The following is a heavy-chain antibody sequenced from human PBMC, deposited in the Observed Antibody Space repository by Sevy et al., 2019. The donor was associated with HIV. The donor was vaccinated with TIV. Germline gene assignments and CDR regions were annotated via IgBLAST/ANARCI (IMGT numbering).Heavy chain of an antibody. CDR1: GFTFSNHW. V-gene: IGHV3-7*03. CDR2: IRKDGTDK. CDR3: ARDRRVEYGGSDY. Sequence: GGSLRLSCAVSGFTFSNHWMTWVRQAPGKGLEWVANIRKDGTDKFYVDSVMGRFSISRDNAKDLLYLQTNSLRVEDTAVYYCARDRRVEYGGSDYWGQGTLVTVSS. D-gene: IGHD3-10*01. J-gene: IGHJ4*02.